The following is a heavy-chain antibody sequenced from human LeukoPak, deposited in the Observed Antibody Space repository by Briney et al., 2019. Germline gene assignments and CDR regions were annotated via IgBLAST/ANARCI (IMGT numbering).Heavy chain of an antibody. Sequence: PGGSLRLSCAASGFTFSDYYMSWIRQAPGKGLEWVSYISSSGSTIYYADSVKGRFTISRDNAKNSLYLQMNSLRAEDTAVYYCARDIALELRVQAPFDYWGQGTLVTVSS. V-gene: IGHV3-11*04. CDR3: ARDIALELRVQAPFDY. J-gene: IGHJ4*02. D-gene: IGHD1-7*01. CDR1: GFTFSDYY. CDR2: ISSSGSTI.